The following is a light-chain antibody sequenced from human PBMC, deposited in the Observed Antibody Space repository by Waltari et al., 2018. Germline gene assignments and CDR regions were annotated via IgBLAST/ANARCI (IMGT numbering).Light chain of an antibody. Sequence: DIQMTQSPSSLSASLGDRVTITCQASQDIGNFLNWFRQRPGKSPNLLIYAASTLETGVPSRFSGSGSGTHFTLNISTVQPEDIATYYCQQYDRFPHIFGQGTKLDIK. CDR2: AAS. CDR3: QQYDRFPHI. CDR1: QDIGNF. J-gene: IGKJ2*01. V-gene: IGKV1-33*01.